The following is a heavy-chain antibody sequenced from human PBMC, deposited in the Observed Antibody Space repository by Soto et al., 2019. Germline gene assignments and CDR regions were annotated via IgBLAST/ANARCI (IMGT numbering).Heavy chain of an antibody. CDR2: ISSSGGT. J-gene: IGHJ6*02. Sequence: SETLSLTCTVTGDSMNSHYWSWLRQPPGKGLERIGYISSSGGTNYNISLKNRVTISKDTSKKQWSLTLTSVTAADTAVYYCARQRAVRGETYGMDVWGQGTTVTVSS. CDR3: ARQRAVRGETYGMDV. CDR1: GDSMNSHY. V-gene: IGHV4-59*11. D-gene: IGHD3-10*01.